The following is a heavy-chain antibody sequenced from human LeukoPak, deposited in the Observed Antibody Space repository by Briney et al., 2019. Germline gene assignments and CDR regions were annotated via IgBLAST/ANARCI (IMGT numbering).Heavy chain of an antibody. D-gene: IGHD6-13*01. Sequence: GGSPRLSCAASGFTFSSYGMHWVRQAPGKGLEWVAFIRYDGSNKYYADSVKGRFTISRDNSKNTLYLQMNSLRAEDTAVYYCAREQQQVRDAFDIWGQGTMVTVSS. CDR2: IRYDGSNK. CDR3: AREQQQVRDAFDI. CDR1: GFTFSSYG. J-gene: IGHJ3*02. V-gene: IGHV3-30*02.